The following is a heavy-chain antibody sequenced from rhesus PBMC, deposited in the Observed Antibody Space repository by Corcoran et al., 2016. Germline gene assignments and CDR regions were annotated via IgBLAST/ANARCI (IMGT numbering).Heavy chain of an antibody. J-gene: IGHJ4*01. V-gene: IGHV4-122*02. D-gene: IGHD4-29*01. CDR3: ARGRGSSYVDY. Sequence: QVQLQESGPGLVKPSETLSLTCAVSGGSISSGYYYWSWIRQPPGKGLEWIGYIAYRGITSYNPSLKSRVTISRDTSKNQFSLKLSSVTAADTAVYYCARGRGSSYVDYWGQGVLVTVSS. CDR1: GGSISSGYYY. CDR2: IAYRGIT.